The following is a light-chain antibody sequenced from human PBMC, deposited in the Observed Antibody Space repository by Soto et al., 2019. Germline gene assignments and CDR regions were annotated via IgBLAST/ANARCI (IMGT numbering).Light chain of an antibody. CDR1: QSISTY. J-gene: IGKJ1*01. CDR2: AAS. CDR3: QQSYNNPWT. Sequence: DIQMTQSPSSLSASVGDRVTITCRASQSISTYLNWYQQKPGKAPKLLIDAASSLHSGVPSRFSGSGSETDFTLTISSLQPEDFATYYCQQSYNNPWTFGQGTKVEIK. V-gene: IGKV1-39*01.